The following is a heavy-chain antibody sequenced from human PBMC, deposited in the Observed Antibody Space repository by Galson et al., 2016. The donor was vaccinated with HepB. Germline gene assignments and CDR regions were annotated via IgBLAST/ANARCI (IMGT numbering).Heavy chain of an antibody. J-gene: IGHJ4*01. V-gene: IGHV3-23*01. CDR1: GFTFSDYA. Sequence: SLRLSCAASGFTFSDYAMNWVRQAPGKGLAWVSGISGNVISKFYADSVKGRFTISRDNSKNTLYLQMESPRDDDTAVYYCARDVSFCSGGGCYSGGVDYWGLGTLVTVSS. CDR3: ARDVSFCSGGGCYSGGVDY. CDR2: ISGNVISK. D-gene: IGHD2-15*01.